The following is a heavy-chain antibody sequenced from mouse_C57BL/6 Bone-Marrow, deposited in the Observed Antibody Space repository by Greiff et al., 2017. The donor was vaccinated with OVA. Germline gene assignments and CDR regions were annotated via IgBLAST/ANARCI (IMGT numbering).Heavy chain of an antibody. J-gene: IGHJ4*01. CDR1: GFTFSDYG. CDR2: ISSGSSAI. Sequence: EVQGVESGGGLVKPGGSLKLSCAASGFTFSDYGMHWVRQAPEKGLEWVAYISSGSSAIYYADTVKGRFTISRDNAKNTLFLQMTSLRSEDTTMYYCAMHLYYAMDYWGQGTSVTVSS. CDR3: AMHLYYAMDY. V-gene: IGHV5-17*01.